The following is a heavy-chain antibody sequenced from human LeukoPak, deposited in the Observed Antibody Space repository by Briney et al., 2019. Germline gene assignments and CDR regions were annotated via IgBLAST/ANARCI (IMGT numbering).Heavy chain of an antibody. Sequence: PGGSLRLSCAASGFTFSSYSMNWVRQAPGKGLEWVPYISSSSSTIYYADSVKGRFTISRDNAKNSLYLQMNSLKTEDTAVYYCTTAGGNSHFDYWGQGTLVTVSS. J-gene: IGHJ4*02. CDR1: GFTFSSYS. CDR3: TTAGGNSHFDY. D-gene: IGHD4-23*01. CDR2: ISSSSSTI. V-gene: IGHV3-48*01.